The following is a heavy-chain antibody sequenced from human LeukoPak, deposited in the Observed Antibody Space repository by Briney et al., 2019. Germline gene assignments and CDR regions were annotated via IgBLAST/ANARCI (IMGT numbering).Heavy chain of an antibody. J-gene: IGHJ4*02. Sequence: GEPLKISCKGSGYSFTSYWIGWVGQMPGKRLEWMGIIYPGDSDTRYSPSFEGQVTISADMSIRTAYLQWSSLKASDTAMYYCARRIAGAGSDYWGQGTLVSVSS. V-gene: IGHV5-51*01. CDR3: ARRIAGAGSDY. D-gene: IGHD6-13*01. CDR2: IYPGDSDT. CDR1: GYSFTSYW.